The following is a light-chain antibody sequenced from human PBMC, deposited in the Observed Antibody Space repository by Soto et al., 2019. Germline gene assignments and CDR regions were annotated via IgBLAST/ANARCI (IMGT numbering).Light chain of an antibody. CDR2: DAS. Sequence: ESGLTQAPTTVSLAPMERATLSCRASQSVSSYLAWYQQKPGQAPRLLIYDASNRATVIPARFSGSGSGTDFTLTISSLEPEDFAVYYCQQRSNWPTFGQGTRLEIK. CDR3: QQRSNWPT. CDR1: QSVSSY. J-gene: IGKJ5*01. V-gene: IGKV3-11*01.